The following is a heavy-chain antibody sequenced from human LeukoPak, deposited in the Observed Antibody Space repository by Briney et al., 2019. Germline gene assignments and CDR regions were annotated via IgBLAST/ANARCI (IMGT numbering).Heavy chain of an antibody. CDR3: ARGPPFGEAAAVHF. CDR2: AIQSGST. V-gene: IGHV4-34*01. D-gene: IGHD6-13*01. Sequence: SETLSLTCAVYGGPFSGYYWSWIRQPPGKGLEWIGEAIQSGSTNYNPSLKSRVTISLDTSKNQFSLRLTSVTAADTAFYYCARGPPFGEAAAVHFWGQGTQVTVSS. CDR1: GGPFSGYY. J-gene: IGHJ4*02.